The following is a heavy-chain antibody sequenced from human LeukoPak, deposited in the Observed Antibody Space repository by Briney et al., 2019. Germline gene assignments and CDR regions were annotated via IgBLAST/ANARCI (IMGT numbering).Heavy chain of an antibody. Sequence: SETLSLTCAVYGGSFSGYYWSWIRQPPGKGLEWIGEINHSGSTNYNPSLKSRVTISVDTSKNQFSLKLSSVTAADTAVYYCARDGTPNYSSGWVYMDVWGEGTTVTISS. J-gene: IGHJ6*03. CDR3: ARDGTPNYSSGWVYMDV. V-gene: IGHV4-34*01. CDR2: INHSGST. CDR1: GGSFSGYY. D-gene: IGHD6-25*01.